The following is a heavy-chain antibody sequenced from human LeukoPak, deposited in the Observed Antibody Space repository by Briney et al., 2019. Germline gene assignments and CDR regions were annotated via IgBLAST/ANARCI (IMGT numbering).Heavy chain of an antibody. J-gene: IGHJ6*03. Sequence: GGSLRLSCAASGFTFSSYAMHWVRQAPGKGLEWVAVISYDGSNKYYADSVKGRFTISRDNSKNTLYLQMNSLRAEDTAVYYCARVGITMVRGVNNYYYYYYMDVWGKGTTVTVSS. D-gene: IGHD3-10*01. CDR3: ARVGITMVRGVNNYYYYYYMDV. CDR1: GFTFSSYA. CDR2: ISYDGSNK. V-gene: IGHV3-30*04.